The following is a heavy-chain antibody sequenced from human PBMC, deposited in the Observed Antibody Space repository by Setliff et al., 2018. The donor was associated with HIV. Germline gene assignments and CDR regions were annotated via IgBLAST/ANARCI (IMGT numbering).Heavy chain of an antibody. CDR3: ARESSRVPWSPDAFDI. V-gene: IGHV4-39*07. CDR2: ISSSGNT. CDR1: GGSISSTSYY. J-gene: IGHJ3*02. D-gene: IGHD2-15*01. Sequence: SETLSLTCTVSGGSISSTSYYWGWIRQPPGTGLEWIGSISSSGNTYYNPTLQSRVTISLDTSKNQFSLKVNSVTAADSAVYYCARESSRVPWSPDAFDIWGQGTRVTVSS.